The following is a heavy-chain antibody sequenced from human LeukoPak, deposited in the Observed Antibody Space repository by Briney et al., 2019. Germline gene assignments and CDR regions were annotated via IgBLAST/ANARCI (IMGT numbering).Heavy chain of an antibody. CDR1: GFTFSSYS. CDR3: VRDERSSGAFDI. Sequence: GGSLRLSCAASGFTFSSYSMNWVRQAPGKGLEWVSSISSSSSYIYYADSVKGRFTISRDNAKNSLSLQMNSLRDEDTAVYYCVRDERSSGAFDIWGRGTMVTVSS. D-gene: IGHD6-25*01. CDR2: ISSSSSYI. J-gene: IGHJ3*02. V-gene: IGHV3-21*04.